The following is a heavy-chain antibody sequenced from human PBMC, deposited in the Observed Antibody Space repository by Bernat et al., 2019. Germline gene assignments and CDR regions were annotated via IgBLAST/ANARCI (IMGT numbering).Heavy chain of an antibody. J-gene: IGHJ4*02. CDR2: INHSGST. CDR3: TRALRSNSYEDDC. V-gene: IGHV4-34*01. CDR1: GGSFSGYY. Sequence: QVQLQQWGAGLLKPSETLSLTCAVYGGSFSGYYWSWIRQPPGKGLEWIGEINHSGSTNYNPSLKSRVTISVDTSKNQFSLKMMSVTAADTAVHYCTRALRSNSYEDDCWGQGTLVTVSS. D-gene: IGHD6-6*01.